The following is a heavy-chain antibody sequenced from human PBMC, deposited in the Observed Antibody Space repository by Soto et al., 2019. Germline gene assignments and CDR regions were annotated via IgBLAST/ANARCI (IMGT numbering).Heavy chain of an antibody. CDR2: INAGNGNT. J-gene: IGHJ4*02. CDR1: GYTFTSYA. CDR3: ARDMGFGLSDY. Sequence: ASVKVSCKDSGYTFTSYAMHWVRQAPGQRLEWMGWINAGNGNTKYSQKFQGRVTITRDTSASTAYMELSSLRSEDTAVYYCARDMGFGLSDYWGQGTLVTVSS. D-gene: IGHD3-10*01. V-gene: IGHV1-3*01.